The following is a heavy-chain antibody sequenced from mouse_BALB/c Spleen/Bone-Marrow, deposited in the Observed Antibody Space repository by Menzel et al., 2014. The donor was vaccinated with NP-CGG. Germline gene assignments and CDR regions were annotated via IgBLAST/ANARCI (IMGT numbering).Heavy chain of an antibody. Sequence: VQLQQSGAELVKPGASVKLSCIASGFNIKDTYMHWVKQRPEQGLEWIGRIDPANGNTKYDPKFQGKATITADTSSNTAYLQHSSLTSEDTAVYYCASYYYGSSRFAYWGQGTLVTVSA. V-gene: IGHV14-3*02. CDR2: IDPANGNT. D-gene: IGHD1-1*01. CDR1: GFNIKDTY. J-gene: IGHJ3*01. CDR3: ASYYYGSSRFAY.